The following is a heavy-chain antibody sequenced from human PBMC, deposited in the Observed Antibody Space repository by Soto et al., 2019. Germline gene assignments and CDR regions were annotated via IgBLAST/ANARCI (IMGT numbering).Heavy chain of an antibody. V-gene: IGHV3-9*01. CDR2: ISWNSQSI. CDR3: AKAAGLRYLDS. J-gene: IGHJ5*01. D-gene: IGHD2-15*01. CDR1: GFTFDDYA. Sequence: EVQLVESGGGLVQPGTSLRLSCATSGFTFDDYAMHWVRQAPGKGLEWVSGISWNSQSIGYADSVKGRFTISRDYAKKSLFLHLSSLRPEDTAVYFCAKAAGLRYLDSWGQGTLVIVSS.